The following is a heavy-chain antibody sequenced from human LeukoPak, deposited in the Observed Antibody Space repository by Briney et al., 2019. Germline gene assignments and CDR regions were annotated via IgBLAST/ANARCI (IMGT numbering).Heavy chain of an antibody. Sequence: SETLSLTCAVYGGSFSGYYWSWIRQPPGKGLEWIGEINHGGSTNYNPSLKSRVTISVDTSKNQFSLKLSSVTAADTAVYYCARGRSTWGAWGDYTFDYWGQGTLVTVSS. CDR1: GGSFSGYY. J-gene: IGHJ4*02. CDR3: ARGRSTWGAWGDYTFDY. V-gene: IGHV4-34*01. CDR2: INHGGST. D-gene: IGHD4-17*01.